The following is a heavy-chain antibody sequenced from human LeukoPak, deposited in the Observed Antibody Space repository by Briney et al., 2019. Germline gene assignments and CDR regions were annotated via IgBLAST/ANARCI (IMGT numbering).Heavy chain of an antibody. CDR3: AKDALFHAGANPNWFDP. V-gene: IGHV3-9*01. Sequence: GRFLRLSCAASGFTFDDYAMHWVRQAPGKGLEWVSGISWDSGSIGYADSVKGRFTISRDNAKNSLYLQMNSLRAEDTALYYCAKDALFHAGANPNWFDPWGQGTLVTVSS. CDR1: GFTFDDYA. J-gene: IGHJ5*02. D-gene: IGHD1-26*01. CDR2: ISWDSGSI.